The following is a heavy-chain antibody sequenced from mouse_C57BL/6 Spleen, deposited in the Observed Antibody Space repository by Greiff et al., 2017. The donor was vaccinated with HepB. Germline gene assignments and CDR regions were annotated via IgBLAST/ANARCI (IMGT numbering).Heavy chain of an antibody. CDR1: GFNIKDDY. V-gene: IGHV14-4*01. Sequence: EVQLQQSGAELVRPGASVKLSCTASGFNIKDDYMHWVKQRPEQGLEWIGWIDPENGDTEYASKFQGKATITADTSSNTAYLQLSSLTSEDTAVYYGTTRLGDYGSSFDYWGQGTTLTVSS. J-gene: IGHJ2*01. D-gene: IGHD1-1*01. CDR2: IDPENGDT. CDR3: TTRLGDYGSSFDY.